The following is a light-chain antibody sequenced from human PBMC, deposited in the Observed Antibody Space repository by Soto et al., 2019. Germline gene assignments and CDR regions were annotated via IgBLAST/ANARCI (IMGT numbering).Light chain of an antibody. CDR3: QQYGSSLCT. J-gene: IGKJ2*02. CDR2: GAS. Sequence: EIVLTQSPGTLSLSPGERAILSCRASQSVSSSYLAWYQQKPGQAPRLLIYGASSRATGIPDRFSGSGSGTDFTLTISRLEPEDFAVYYCQQYGSSLCTFGQGTKLEIK. V-gene: IGKV3-20*01. CDR1: QSVSSSY.